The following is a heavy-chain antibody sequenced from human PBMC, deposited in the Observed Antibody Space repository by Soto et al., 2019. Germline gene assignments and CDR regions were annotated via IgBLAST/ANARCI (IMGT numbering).Heavy chain of an antibody. J-gene: IGHJ5*02. D-gene: IGHD2-2*01. CDR1: GGSISSYY. CDR2: IYYSGST. V-gene: IGHV4-59*01. CDR3: ARAGYCSSTSCYFTGWFDP. Sequence: QVQLQESGPGLVKPSETLCLTCTVSGGSISSYYWSWIRQPPGKGLEWIGYIYYSGSTNYNPSLKSRVTISVDTSKNQFSLKLSSVTAADTAVYYCARAGYCSSTSCYFTGWFDPWGQGTLVTVSS.